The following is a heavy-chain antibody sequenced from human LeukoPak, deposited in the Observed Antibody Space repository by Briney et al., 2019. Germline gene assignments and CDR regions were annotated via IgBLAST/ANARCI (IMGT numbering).Heavy chain of an antibody. CDR1: GFTFNSFP. V-gene: IGHV3-23*01. D-gene: IGHD3-22*01. Sequence: GGSLRLSCAVSGFTFNSFPLSWVRQAPGKGLEWVSGINPSSGGTYYADSVKGRFTISRDNSKNSLYLQMNSLRTEDTALYYCANLSPYYYDSSGYPGAFDIWGQGTMVTVSS. J-gene: IGHJ3*02. CDR2: INPSSGGT. CDR3: ANLSPYYYDSSGYPGAFDI.